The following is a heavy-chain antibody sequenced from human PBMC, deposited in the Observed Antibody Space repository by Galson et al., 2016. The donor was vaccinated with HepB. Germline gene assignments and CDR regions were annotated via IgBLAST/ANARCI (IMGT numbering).Heavy chain of an antibody. J-gene: IGHJ6*02. D-gene: IGHD3-22*01. CDR3: ARRNYYYDTSGYYYVPSYGMDV. V-gene: IGHV4-34*01. CDR2: ITHSGST. CDR1: GGSFNDYY. Sequence: SETLSLTCAVYGGSFNDYYWTWIRQPPGKGLEWIGEITHSGSTTYTPSLKSRVTMSVDTSKNQFSLKLSSMTAADTAVYYCARRNYYYDTSGYYYVPSYGMDVWGQGTTVTVSS.